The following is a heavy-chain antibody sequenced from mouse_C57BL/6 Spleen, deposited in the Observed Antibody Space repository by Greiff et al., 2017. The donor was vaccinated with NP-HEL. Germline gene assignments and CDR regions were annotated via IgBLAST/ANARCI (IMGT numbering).Heavy chain of an antibody. CDR2: INPSNGGT. CDR3: ARYHYYDYGWYFDV. V-gene: IGHV1-53*01. D-gene: IGHD2-4*01. J-gene: IGHJ1*03. Sequence: QVQLQQPGTELVKPGASVKLSCKASGYTFTSYWMHWVKQRPGQGLEWIGNINPSNGGTNYNEKYKSKATLTVDKSSSTAYMQLSSLTSEDSAFYYCARYHYYDYGWYFDVWGTGTTVTVSS. CDR1: GYTFTSYW.